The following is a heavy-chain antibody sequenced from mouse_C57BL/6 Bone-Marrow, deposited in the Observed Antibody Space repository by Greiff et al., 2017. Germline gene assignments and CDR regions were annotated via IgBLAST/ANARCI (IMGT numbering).Heavy chain of an antibody. CDR2: IDPENGDT. CDR3: TTERLLSGFAY. J-gene: IGHJ3*01. V-gene: IGHV14-4*01. D-gene: IGHD2-3*01. CDR1: GFNIKADY. Sequence: EAQRVESGAELVRPGASVKLSCTASGFNIKADYMHWGKQRPEQGLEWIGWIDPENGDTEYASKFQGKATITAETSSNAAYLQPSSLTSEDTAVYCCTTERLLSGFAYWSQGNLVNVS.